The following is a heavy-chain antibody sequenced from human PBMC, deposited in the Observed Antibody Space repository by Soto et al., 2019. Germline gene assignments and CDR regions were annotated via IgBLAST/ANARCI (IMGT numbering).Heavy chain of an antibody. CDR3: ARGRVVVVAATSYYYYYMDV. D-gene: IGHD2-15*01. Sequence: QVQLQQWGAGLLKPSETLSLTCAVYGGSFSGYYWSWIRQPPGKGLEWIGEINHSGSTNYNPSLKSRVNISVDTSKNQFSLKLSSVTAADTAVYYCARGRVVVVAATSYYYYYMDVWGKGTTVTVSS. J-gene: IGHJ6*03. V-gene: IGHV4-34*01. CDR2: INHSGST. CDR1: GGSFSGYY.